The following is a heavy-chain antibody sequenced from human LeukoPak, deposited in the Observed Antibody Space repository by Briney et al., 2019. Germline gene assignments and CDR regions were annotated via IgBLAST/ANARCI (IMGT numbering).Heavy chain of an antibody. D-gene: IGHD3-10*02. J-gene: IGHJ6*04. Sequence: GGSLRLSCVASGFTFSSYWMTWVRQAPGKGLEWVANMRQDGNEKYYVDSVRGRFTISRDNAKNSLYLQMNSLRAEDTAVYYCAELGITMIGGVWGKGTTVTISS. CDR2: MRQDGNEK. CDR1: GFTFSSYW. CDR3: AELGITMIGGV. V-gene: IGHV3-7*01.